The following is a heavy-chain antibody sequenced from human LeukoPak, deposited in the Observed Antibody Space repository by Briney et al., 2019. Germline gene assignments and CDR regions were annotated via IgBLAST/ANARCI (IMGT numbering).Heavy chain of an antibody. CDR3: ARDYGGKFDY. J-gene: IGHJ4*02. CDR2: ISYSGNT. D-gene: IGHD4-23*01. CDR1: RGSISSFC. Sequence: PSEALSLTCTVSRGSISSFCWSWIRQPPGKGLEWIGYISYSGNTKYNPSLKSRVTISVDTSKNQFSLKLSCVTAADTAVYYCARDYGGKFDYWGQGTLVTVSS. V-gene: IGHV4-59*01.